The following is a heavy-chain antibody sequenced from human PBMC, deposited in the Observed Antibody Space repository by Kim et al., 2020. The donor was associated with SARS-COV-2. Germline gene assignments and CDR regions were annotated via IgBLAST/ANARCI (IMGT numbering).Heavy chain of an antibody. CDR1: GFTFSDYY. Sequence: GGSLRLSCAASGFTFSDYYMSWIRQAPGKGLEWVSYISSSSSYTNYEDSVKGRFTISRDNAKNSLYLQMNSLRAEDTAVYYCARDSDSSGYYYVDYWGQGTLVTVSS. CDR3: ARDSDSSGYYYVDY. V-gene: IGHV3-11*05. D-gene: IGHD3-22*01. CDR2: ISSSSSYT. J-gene: IGHJ4*02.